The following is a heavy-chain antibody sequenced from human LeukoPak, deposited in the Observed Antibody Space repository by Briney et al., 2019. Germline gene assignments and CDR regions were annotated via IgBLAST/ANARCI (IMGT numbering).Heavy chain of an antibody. D-gene: IGHD6-19*01. CDR2: MSWNSGSI. CDR3: ARDSSGWLNYFDY. J-gene: IGHJ4*02. V-gene: IGHV3-9*01. CDR1: GFTFDDYA. Sequence: GGSLRLSCAASGFTFDDYAMPWVRQAPGKGLEWVSGMSWNSGSIGYADSVKGRFTISRDNAKNSLYLQMNSLRAEDTAVYYCARDSSGWLNYFDYWGQGTLVTVSS.